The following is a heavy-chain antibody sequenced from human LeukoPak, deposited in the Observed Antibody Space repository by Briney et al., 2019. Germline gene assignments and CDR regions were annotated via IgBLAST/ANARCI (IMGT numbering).Heavy chain of an antibody. V-gene: IGHV1-18*04. CDR3: ARAGFYGSESYTAFDI. D-gene: IGHD3-10*01. CDR1: GYTFSSYG. J-gene: IGHJ3*02. Sequence: ASVKVSCKASGYTFSSYGIGWVRQAPGQGLEWMGWISGNNGYTNYAQKFQGRVSMTTDTSTSTAYMELRSLRSDDTAMYYCARAGFYGSESYTAFDIWGQGTMVTVSS. CDR2: ISGNNGYT.